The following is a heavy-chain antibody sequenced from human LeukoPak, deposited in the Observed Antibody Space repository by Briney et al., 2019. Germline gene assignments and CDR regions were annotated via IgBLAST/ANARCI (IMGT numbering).Heavy chain of an antibody. D-gene: IGHD6-6*01. J-gene: IGHJ6*02. Sequence: SETLSLTCTVSGGSISSYYWSWIRQPPGKGLEWIGYIYYSGSTDYNPSLKSRVTISVDTSKKQVSLNLSSVTAADTAVYYCARVAARYVGMDVWGQGTTVTVSS. V-gene: IGHV4-59*01. CDR3: ARVAARYVGMDV. CDR1: GGSISSYY. CDR2: IYYSGST.